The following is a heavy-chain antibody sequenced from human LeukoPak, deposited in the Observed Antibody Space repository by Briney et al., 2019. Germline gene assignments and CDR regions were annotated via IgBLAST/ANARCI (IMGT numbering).Heavy chain of an antibody. Sequence: GESLEISCTGSGYIFSSYWIGWVRQMPGKGLEWVGIIYPGDSNTRYSPSFQGQVTISADKSTSTAYLQWNSLKASDTAMYYCAIAVSARGDYWGQGTLVTVSS. CDR1: GYIFSSYW. V-gene: IGHV5-51*01. D-gene: IGHD6-19*01. CDR3: AIAVSARGDY. J-gene: IGHJ4*02. CDR2: IYPGDSNT.